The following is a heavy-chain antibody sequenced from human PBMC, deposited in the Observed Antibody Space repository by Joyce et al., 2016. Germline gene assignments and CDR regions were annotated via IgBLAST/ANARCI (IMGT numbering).Heavy chain of an antibody. Sequence: QVTLRESGPALVKPTQTLTLTCTFSGFSLSTGGMCVSWIRQPPGKALEWLARIDWDDDKYYSSSLRTRLSISKDTSKNQVVLTMTNMYPVDTATYYCARAPLYDYYYGMDVWGPGTTVTVSS. J-gene: IGHJ6*02. D-gene: IGHD2/OR15-2a*01. V-gene: IGHV2-70*15. CDR1: GFSLSTGGMC. CDR3: ARAPLYDYYYGMDV. CDR2: IDWDDDK.